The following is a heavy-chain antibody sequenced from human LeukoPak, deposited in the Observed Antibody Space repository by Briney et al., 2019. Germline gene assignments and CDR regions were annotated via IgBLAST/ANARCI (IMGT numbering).Heavy chain of an antibody. Sequence: GGSLRLSCAASGFAVSSNHVTWVRQAPGKGLEWVSVIAHNGDTYYADSVKGRFTISRDNSKNTLYLQMNSLRAEDTAVYYCARDGGLLDIAAAGLDYWGQGTLVTVSS. CDR3: ARDGGLLDIAAAGLDY. J-gene: IGHJ4*02. CDR1: GFAVSSNH. D-gene: IGHD6-13*01. CDR2: IAHNGDT. V-gene: IGHV3-66*01.